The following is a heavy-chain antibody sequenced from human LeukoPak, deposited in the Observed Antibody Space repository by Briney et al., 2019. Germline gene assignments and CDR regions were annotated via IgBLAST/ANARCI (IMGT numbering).Heavy chain of an antibody. J-gene: IGHJ4*02. CDR3: ATGRSKRYFDY. CDR1: GVSIFSYY. Sequence: SETLSLTCTVSGVSIFSYYWNWIRQPPRQGMEWIGYIHYSGTTNYNPSLKSRVTISVDTSKSQFSLQLTSATAADTAIYYCATGRSKRYFDYWGQGTLLSVSS. D-gene: IGHD3-9*01. V-gene: IGHV4-59*08. CDR2: IHYSGTT.